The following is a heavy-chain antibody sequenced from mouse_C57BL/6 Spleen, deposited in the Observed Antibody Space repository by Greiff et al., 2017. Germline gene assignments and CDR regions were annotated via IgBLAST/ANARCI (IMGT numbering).Heavy chain of an antibody. CDR1: GYTFTSYW. CDR2: INPSSGYT. J-gene: IGHJ2*01. D-gene: IGHD1-1*01. Sequence: QVQLKQSGAELAKPGASVKLSCKASGYTFTSYWMHWVKQRPGQGLEWIGYINPSSGYTKYNQKFKDKATLTADKSSSTAYMQLSSLTYEDSAVYYCARGGLGSLYYFDYWGQGTTLTVSS. CDR3: ARGGLGSLYYFDY. V-gene: IGHV1-7*01.